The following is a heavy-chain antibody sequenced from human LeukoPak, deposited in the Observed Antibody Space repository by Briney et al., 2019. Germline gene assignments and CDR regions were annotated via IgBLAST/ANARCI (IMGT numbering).Heavy chain of an antibody. CDR3: ARDHYDSSGRFDY. D-gene: IGHD3-22*01. V-gene: IGHV4-59*01. CDR2: IYYSGST. J-gene: IGHJ4*02. CDR1: GGSISTYY. Sequence: SETLSLTCTVSGGSISTYYWNWIRQPPGKGLEWIGYIYYSGSTNYNPSLKSRVTISVDTSKNQFSLKLSSVTAADTAVYYCARDHYDSSGRFDYWGQGTLVTVSS.